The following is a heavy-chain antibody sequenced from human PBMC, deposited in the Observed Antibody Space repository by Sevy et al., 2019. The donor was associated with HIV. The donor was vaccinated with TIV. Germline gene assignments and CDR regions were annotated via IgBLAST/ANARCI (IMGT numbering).Heavy chain of an antibody. CDR2: LYYRGRT. D-gene: IGHD6-6*01. V-gene: IGHV4-59*01. CDR1: GGSISSYY. CDR3: ARHSIAPPSWYFGL. Sequence: SETLSLTCTVSGGSISSYYWSWIRQPPGKGLEWIGYLYYRGRTNYNPSLKSRVTISVDTSRNQFSLKLNSVTAADSAVLYCARHSIAPPSWYFGLLGRGTLVTVSS. J-gene: IGHJ2*01.